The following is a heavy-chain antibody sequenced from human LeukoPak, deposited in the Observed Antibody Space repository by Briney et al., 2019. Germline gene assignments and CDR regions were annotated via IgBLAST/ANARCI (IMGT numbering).Heavy chain of an antibody. CDR1: GFTFSSYA. D-gene: IGHD3-22*01. J-gene: IGHJ4*02. CDR3: ARDRYYDSSGIDFDY. Sequence: GGSLRLSCGASGFTFSSYAMHWVRQAPGKGLEWVAVISYDGSNKYYADPVKGRFTISRDNSKNTLYLQMNSLRAEDTAVYYCARDRYYDSSGIDFDYWGQGTLVTVSS. V-gene: IGHV3-30*04. CDR2: ISYDGSNK.